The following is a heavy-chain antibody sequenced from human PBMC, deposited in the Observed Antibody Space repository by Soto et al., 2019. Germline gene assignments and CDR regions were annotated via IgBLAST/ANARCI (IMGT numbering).Heavy chain of an antibody. J-gene: IGHJ5*02. CDR3: AIDPRRSSLWFDP. D-gene: IGHD6-6*01. Sequence: QVQLVQSGAEVKKVGFSVKVSCKASGGTFSSSAMSWLRQAPGQGLEWMGGITPTFGAGNYGQKFQGRLTITADDITASAYMDLSSLTSQDSAVYSFAIDPRRSSLWFDPWGQGTLVTVSS. CDR1: GGTFSSSA. V-gene: IGHV1-69*12. CDR2: ITPTFGAG.